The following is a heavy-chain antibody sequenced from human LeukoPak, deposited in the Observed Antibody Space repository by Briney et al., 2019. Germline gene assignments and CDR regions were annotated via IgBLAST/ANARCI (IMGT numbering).Heavy chain of an antibody. Sequence: SETLSLTYTVSGGSISSGGYYWSWIRQHPGKGLEWIGYIYYSGSTYYNPSLKSRVTISVDTSKNQFSLKLSSVTAADTAVYYCARELRGYSYGYSDYWGQGTLVTVSS. CDR3: ARELRGYSYGYSDY. CDR1: GGSISSGGYY. CDR2: IYYSGST. J-gene: IGHJ4*02. D-gene: IGHD5-18*01. V-gene: IGHV4-31*03.